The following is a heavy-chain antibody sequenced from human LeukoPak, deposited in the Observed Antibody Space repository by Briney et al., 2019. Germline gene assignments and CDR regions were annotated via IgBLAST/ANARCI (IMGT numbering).Heavy chain of an antibody. J-gene: IGHJ2*01. CDR3: AKGYGSGLYWYFDL. D-gene: IGHD6-19*01. Sequence: GGSLRLSCAASGSTFSSYAMSWVRQAPGKGLEWLSAIIGSGGRTHYADSVKGRFTISRDNSRNTLYLQMNSLRAEDTAVYYCAKGYGSGLYWYFDLWGRGNLVTVSS. CDR2: IIGSGGRT. V-gene: IGHV3-23*01. CDR1: GSTFSSYA.